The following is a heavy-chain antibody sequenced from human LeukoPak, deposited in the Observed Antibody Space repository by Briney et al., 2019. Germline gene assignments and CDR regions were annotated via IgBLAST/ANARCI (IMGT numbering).Heavy chain of an antibody. D-gene: IGHD3-22*01. Sequence: GGSLRLSCAASGFTFSSYGMHWVRQAPGKGLEWVAVISYDGSNKYYADSVKGRFTISRDNAKNSLYLQMNSLRAEDTAVYYCARDNPYYYDSSGYSLWYYGMDVWGQGTTVTVSS. CDR2: ISYDGSNK. CDR1: GFTFSSYG. J-gene: IGHJ6*02. V-gene: IGHV3-30*03. CDR3: ARDNPYYYDSSGYSLWYYGMDV.